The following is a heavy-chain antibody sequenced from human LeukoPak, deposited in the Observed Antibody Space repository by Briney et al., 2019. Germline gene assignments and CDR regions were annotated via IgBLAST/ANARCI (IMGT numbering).Heavy chain of an antibody. D-gene: IGHD2-15*01. Sequence: GGSLRLSCAASGFTVSSNYMSWVRQAPGKGLEWVSVIYSSVRTYYADSVKRRFTISRDNSKNTLYLKMNRLRAEDTAVYYCARLYCSGGSCYLDYWGEETLVTVS. CDR1: GFTVSSNY. V-gene: IGHV3-53*01. J-gene: IGHJ4*02. CDR3: ARLYCSGGSCYLDY. CDR2: IYSSVRT.